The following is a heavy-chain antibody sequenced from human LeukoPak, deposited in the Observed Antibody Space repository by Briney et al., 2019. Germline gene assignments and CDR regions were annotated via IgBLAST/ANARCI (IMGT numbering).Heavy chain of an antibody. CDR3: ATYRQVMLPFEA. J-gene: IGHJ5*02. Sequence: PGGSLRLSCAASGFTFSSYEMNWVRQAPGKGLEWVSYISRSGSTIYYADSVKGRFTISRDNAKNSLYLQMNSLRAEDTAVYYCATYRQVMLPFEAWGQGTLVTVSS. CDR1: GFTFSSYE. CDR2: ISRSGSTI. V-gene: IGHV3-48*03. D-gene: IGHD5-18*01.